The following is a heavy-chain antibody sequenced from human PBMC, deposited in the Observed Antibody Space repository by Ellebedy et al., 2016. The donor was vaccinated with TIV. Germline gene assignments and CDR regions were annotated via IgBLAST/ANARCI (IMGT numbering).Heavy chain of an antibody. J-gene: IGHJ3*02. CDR2: IKPDGSEK. CDR3: ARNNHGAYGGGDAFDI. D-gene: IGHD4-17*01. CDR1: GFTFSSYW. Sequence: GGSLRLXXAASGFTFSSYWMHWVRQAPGKGLEWVANIKPDGSEKYYVDSVKGRFTISRDNAKNSLYLQMNSLRAEDTAVYYCARNNHGAYGGGDAFDIWGQGTMVTVSS. V-gene: IGHV3-7*01.